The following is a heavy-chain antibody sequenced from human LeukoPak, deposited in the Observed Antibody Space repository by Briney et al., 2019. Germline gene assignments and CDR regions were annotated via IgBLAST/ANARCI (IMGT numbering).Heavy chain of an antibody. CDR2: ISTSSSYI. D-gene: IGHD3-16*01. CDR1: GLIFTRYS. J-gene: IGHJ4*02. CDR3: ASSDYVWGKPFYFDY. V-gene: IGHV3-21*01. Sequence: PGGSLRLSCAASGLIFTRYSMSWLRPAPEKGLEWVASISTSSSYIYYADSVMGRFTISRDNAKNSLYLQMNSLRPEETAVYYCASSDYVWGKPFYFDYWGQGTLVTVSS.